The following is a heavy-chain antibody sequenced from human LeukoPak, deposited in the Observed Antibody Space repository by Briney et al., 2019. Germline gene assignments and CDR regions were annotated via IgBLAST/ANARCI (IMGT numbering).Heavy chain of an antibody. CDR1: GGSISSSNYY. J-gene: IGHJ4*02. V-gene: IGHV4-61*02. Sequence: SETLSLTCSVSGGSISSSNYYWSWIRQPAGKGLEWIGRIYTSESTNYNPSLKSRVTISVDTSKNQFSLKLSSVTAADTAVYYCARDYYDSSGYYYFDYWGQGTLVTVSS. CDR2: IYTSEST. CDR3: ARDYYDSSGYYYFDY. D-gene: IGHD3-22*01.